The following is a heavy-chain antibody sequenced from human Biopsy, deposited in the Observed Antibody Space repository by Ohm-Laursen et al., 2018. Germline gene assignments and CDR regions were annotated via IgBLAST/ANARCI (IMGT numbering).Heavy chain of an antibody. V-gene: IGHV3-21*01. J-gene: IGHJ6*02. D-gene: IGHD6-6*01. Sequence: SLRLSCAASGFSVSSYDMNWVRQAPGKGLEWISYISETSSHIYDADSVRGRFTVARDIAKNSLYLQLNSLRVEVTAAYYCARDSSRRAREGGMDVWGQGTTVTVSS. CDR3: ARDSSRRAREGGMDV. CDR2: ISETSSHI. CDR1: GFSVSSYD.